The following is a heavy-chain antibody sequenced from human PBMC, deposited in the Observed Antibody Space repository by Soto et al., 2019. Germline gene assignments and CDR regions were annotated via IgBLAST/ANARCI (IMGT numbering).Heavy chain of an antibody. V-gene: IGHV4-39*01. Sequence: QLQLQESGPGLVKPSETLSLTCTVSGGSISSSSYYWGWIRQPPWKGLEWIGSIYYSGSTYYNPSLKSRVTISVDTSKNQFSLKLSSVTAADTAVYYCARHLRFLEWLTDAFDIWGQGTMVTVSS. CDR1: GGSISSSSYY. CDR3: ARHLRFLEWLTDAFDI. D-gene: IGHD3-3*01. J-gene: IGHJ3*02. CDR2: IYYSGST.